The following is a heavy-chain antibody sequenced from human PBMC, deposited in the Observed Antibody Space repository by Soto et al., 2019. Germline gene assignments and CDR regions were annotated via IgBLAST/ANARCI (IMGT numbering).Heavy chain of an antibody. D-gene: IGHD4-4*01. J-gene: IGHJ6*02. Sequence: PGGSLRLSCAASGFIFTSYGMHWVRQAPGKGLEWMALILHDGSAEYYADSVKGRFTISRDNSKNTLYLQMNSLTAEDTAVYYCARSRDGYSFYFYYGMDGWGQGTKVTVS. CDR1: GFIFTSYG. V-gene: IGHV3-30*03. CDR3: ARSRDGYSFYFYYGMDG. CDR2: ILHDGSAE.